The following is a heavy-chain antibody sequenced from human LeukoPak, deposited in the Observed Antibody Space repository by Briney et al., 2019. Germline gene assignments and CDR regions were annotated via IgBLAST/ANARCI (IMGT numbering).Heavy chain of an antibody. V-gene: IGHV3-72*01. CDR2: IRNKPNTYTT. CDR1: GFTFSDHY. J-gene: IGHJ4*02. D-gene: IGHD5-12*01. Sequence: GGSLRLSCAASGFTFSDHYMDWVRQAPGKGLEWVGRIRNKPNTYTTEYAASVKGRFTISRDDSKNSLYLQMNSLKTEDTAVYYCARSGYSGYGWDLLDYWGQGTLVTVSS. CDR3: ARSGYSGYGWDLLDY.